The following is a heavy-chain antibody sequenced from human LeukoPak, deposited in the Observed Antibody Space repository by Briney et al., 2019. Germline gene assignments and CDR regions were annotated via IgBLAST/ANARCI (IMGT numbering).Heavy chain of an antibody. V-gene: IGHV3-23*01. J-gene: IGHJ6*02. CDR2: ISGSGGST. D-gene: IGHD3-3*01. CDR1: GFTFSSYA. CDR3: AKGSYYDFWSGPVGMDV. Sequence: SGGSLRLSCAASGFTFSSYAMSWVRQAPGKRLEWVSAISGSGGSTYYADSVKGRFTISRDNSKNTLYLQMNSLRAEDTAVYYCAKGSYYDFWSGPVGMDVWGQGTTVTVSS.